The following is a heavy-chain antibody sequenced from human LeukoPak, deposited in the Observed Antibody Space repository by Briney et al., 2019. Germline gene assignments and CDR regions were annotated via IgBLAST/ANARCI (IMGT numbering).Heavy chain of an antibody. D-gene: IGHD3-22*01. CDR3: AGTYYYDSSGYFDY. Sequence: PSETLSLTCTVSGGSISSYCWSWIRQPPGKGLEWIGYIYYSGSTNYNPSLKSRVTISVDTSKNQFSLKLSSVTAADTAVYYCAGTYYYDSSGYFDYWGQGTLVTVSS. J-gene: IGHJ4*02. CDR2: IYYSGST. V-gene: IGHV4-59*01. CDR1: GGSISSYC.